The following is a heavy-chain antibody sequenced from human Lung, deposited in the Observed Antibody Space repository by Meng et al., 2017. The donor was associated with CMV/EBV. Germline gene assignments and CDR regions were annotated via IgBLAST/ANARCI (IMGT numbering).Heavy chain of an antibody. CDR2: IYHSGST. J-gene: IGHJ4*02. D-gene: IGHD2-21*02. CDR3: ARVVTALWGYYFDY. V-gene: IGHV4-4*02. Sequence: QVQLQGAGPGLVKPSGTLSLPVAVSGGSISISNWWSWVRQPPGKGLEWIGEIYHSGSTNYNPSLKSRVTISVDKSKNQFSLKLSSVTAADTAVYYCARVVTALWGYYFDYWGQGTLVTVSS. CDR1: GGSISISNW.